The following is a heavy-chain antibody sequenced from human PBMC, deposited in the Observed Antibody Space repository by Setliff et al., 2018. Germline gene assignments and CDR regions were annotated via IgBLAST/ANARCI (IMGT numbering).Heavy chain of an antibody. CDR3: ASDEAPRYFDWLLGRKYHYYGMDV. V-gene: IGHV1-69*05. CDR1: GGTFSSYA. CDR2: IIPIFGTA. D-gene: IGHD3-9*01. Sequence: GASVKVSCKASGGTFSSYAISWVRQAPGQGLERMGGIIPIFGTANYAQKFQGRVTITTDESTSTAYMELSSLRSEDTAVYYCASDEAPRYFDWLLGRKYHYYGMDVWGQGTTVTVSS. J-gene: IGHJ6*02.